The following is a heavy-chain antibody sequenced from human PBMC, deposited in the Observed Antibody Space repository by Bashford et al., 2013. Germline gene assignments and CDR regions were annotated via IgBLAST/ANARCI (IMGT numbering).Heavy chain of an antibody. D-gene: IGHD3-16*01. CDR3: ARGGLRLGEPALDLDN. Sequence: ASVKVSCEASGYTFIGYYMNWVRQTPGQRLEWMGWINPNTGGTNYAQKFQGRVTMTRDTSISTAYMELSSLRSDDTAVYYCARGGLRLGEPALDLDNVGQGTLVTVSS. V-gene: IGHV1-2*02. CDR1: GYTFIGYY. J-gene: IGHJ4*02. CDR2: INPNTGGT.